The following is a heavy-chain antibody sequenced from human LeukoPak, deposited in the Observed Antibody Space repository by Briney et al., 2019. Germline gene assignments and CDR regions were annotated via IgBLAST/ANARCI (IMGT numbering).Heavy chain of an antibody. J-gene: IGHJ4*02. D-gene: IGHD2-2*02. V-gene: IGHV3-48*01. CDR2: ISSSSTI. Sequence: GGSLRLSCAASGFTFNTYSLNWVRQAPGKGLEWVSYISSSSTIYYADSVKGRFTISRDNAQNSLYLQMNSLRAEDTAVYYCAGGRGYCSSTSCYTDYWGQGTLVTVSS. CDR1: GFTFNTYS. CDR3: AGGRGYCSSTSCYTDY.